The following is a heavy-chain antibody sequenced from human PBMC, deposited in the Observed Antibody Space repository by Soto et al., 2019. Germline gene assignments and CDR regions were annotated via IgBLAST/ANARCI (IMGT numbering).Heavy chain of an antibody. Sequence: SVKVSCKASGGTFSSYAISWVRQAPGQGLEWMGGIIPIFGTANYAQKFQGRVTITADESTSTAYMELSSLRSEDTAVYYCARDSTPKYYDFWSGYYTGLGYWG. CDR1: GGTFSSYA. CDR3: ARDSTPKYYDFWSGYYTGLGY. V-gene: IGHV1-69*01. J-gene: IGHJ4*01. D-gene: IGHD3-3*01. CDR2: IIPIFGTA.